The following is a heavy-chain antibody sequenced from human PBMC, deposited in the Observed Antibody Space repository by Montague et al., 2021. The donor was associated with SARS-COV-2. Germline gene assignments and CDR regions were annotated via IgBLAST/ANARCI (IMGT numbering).Heavy chain of an antibody. Sequence: SEILSLTCSVSGFSISSGYYWGWIRQTPGKGLEWVGSRYQNGATYYSPSLKRPATILLDTSKNQFSLSLTSVTAADTAVYYCARSGVGIFDFSYFDSWGQGSPVIVSS. CDR3: ARSGVGIFDFSYFDS. CDR2: RYQNGAT. V-gene: IGHV4-38-2*02. J-gene: IGHJ4*02. D-gene: IGHD3-3*01. CDR1: GFSISSGYY.